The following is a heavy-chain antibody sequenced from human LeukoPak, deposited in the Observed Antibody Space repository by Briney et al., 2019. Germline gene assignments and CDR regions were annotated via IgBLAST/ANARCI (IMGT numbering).Heavy chain of an antibody. V-gene: IGHV1-69*05. J-gene: IGHJ4*02. CDR3: AAGKLLWFGELLSGTFDY. D-gene: IGHD3-10*01. Sequence: SVKVSCKASGGTFSSYAISWVRQAPGQGLEWMGGIIPIFGTANYAQKFQGRVTITTDESTSTAYMELSSLRSEDMAVYYCAAGKLLWFGELLSGTFDYWGQGTLVTVSS. CDR2: IIPIFGTA. CDR1: GGTFSSYA.